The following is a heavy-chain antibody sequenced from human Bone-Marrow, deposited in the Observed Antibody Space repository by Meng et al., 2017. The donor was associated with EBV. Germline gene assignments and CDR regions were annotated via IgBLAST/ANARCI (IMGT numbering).Heavy chain of an antibody. CDR1: GYTFTSYG. Sequence: VRLVQYGAEVKKPGASVKVSCKASGYTFTSYGISWVRQAPGQGLEWMGWISAYNGNTNYAQKLQGRVTMTTDTSTSTDYMELSSLRSEDTAVYYCARKAIIEAAGRGNWFDHWGQGTLVTVSS. CDR2: ISAYNGNT. J-gene: IGHJ5*02. V-gene: IGHV1-18*04. CDR3: ARKAIIEAAGRGNWFDH. D-gene: IGHD6-13*01.